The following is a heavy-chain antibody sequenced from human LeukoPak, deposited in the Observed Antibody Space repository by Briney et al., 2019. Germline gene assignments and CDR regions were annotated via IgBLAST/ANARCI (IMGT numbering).Heavy chain of an antibody. D-gene: IGHD6-13*01. CDR1: GFNFGSYW. Sequence: PGGSLRLSCAASGFNFGSYWMTWVRQAPGKGLEWVSSISSSSSYIYYADSVKGRFTISRDNAKNSLYLQMNSLRAEDTAVYYCARDFNKQQLVKWGQGTLVTVSS. CDR3: ARDFNKQQLVK. J-gene: IGHJ4*02. V-gene: IGHV3-21*01. CDR2: ISSSSSYI.